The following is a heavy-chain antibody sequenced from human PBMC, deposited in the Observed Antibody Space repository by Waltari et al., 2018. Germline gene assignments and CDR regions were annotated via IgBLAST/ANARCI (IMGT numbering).Heavy chain of an antibody. CDR1: GGSISSYY. J-gene: IGHJ4*02. CDR2: IYYVGST. CDR3: ARGHRRAYYFDY. Sequence: QVQLQESGPGLVKPSETLSLTCTVSGGSISSYYWSWIRPPPGKGLEWIGSIYYVGSTNYNPSHKSRVTTSVDTSKNQFPLKLSSVTAADTAVYYCARGHRRAYYFDYWGQGTLVTVSS. V-gene: IGHV4-59*01.